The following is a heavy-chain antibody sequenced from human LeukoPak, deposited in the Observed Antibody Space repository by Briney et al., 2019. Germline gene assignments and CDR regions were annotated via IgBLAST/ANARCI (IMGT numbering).Heavy chain of an antibody. D-gene: IGHD6-13*01. V-gene: IGHV4-59*01. J-gene: IGHJ3*02. Sequence: SETLSLTCTVSGGSIRTYYWSWIRQPPGKGGEWIGYIYYTGSTSYNPSLKSRVTISVDTSKNQFSLKLRSVTAADTAVYYCAREAGGQQLVYAFDIWGQGTMVTVSS. CDR1: GGSIRTYY. CDR3: AREAGGQQLVYAFDI. CDR2: IYYTGST.